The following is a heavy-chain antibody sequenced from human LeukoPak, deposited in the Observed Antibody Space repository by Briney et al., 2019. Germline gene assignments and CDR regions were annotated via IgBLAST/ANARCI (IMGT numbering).Heavy chain of an antibody. Sequence: GSLRLSCAASGFTFSSHCMNWARQAPGRGLEWVSVIKADGSGTFYADSVRGRFTTSRDNSKNSLYLQMNSLTSEDTALYYCATWAFYHNLDVWGQGTTVIVSS. CDR1: GFTFSSHC. CDR2: IKADGSGT. CDR3: ATWAFYHNLDV. J-gene: IGHJ6*02. V-gene: IGHV3-43*02. D-gene: IGHD2/OR15-2a*01.